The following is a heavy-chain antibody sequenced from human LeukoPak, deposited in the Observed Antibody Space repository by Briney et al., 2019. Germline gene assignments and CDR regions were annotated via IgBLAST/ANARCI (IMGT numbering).Heavy chain of an antibody. CDR2: IYYSGST. CDR1: GGSISSYY. CDR3: ARRLVYSGSHRDAFDI. V-gene: IGHV4-59*01. Sequence: PSETLSLTCTVSGGSISSYYWSWIWQPPGKGLEWIGYIYYSGSTNYNPSLRSRVTISVDTSKNQFSPKLSSVTAADTAVYYCARRLVYSGSHRDAFDIWGQGTMVTVSS. D-gene: IGHD1-26*01. J-gene: IGHJ3*02.